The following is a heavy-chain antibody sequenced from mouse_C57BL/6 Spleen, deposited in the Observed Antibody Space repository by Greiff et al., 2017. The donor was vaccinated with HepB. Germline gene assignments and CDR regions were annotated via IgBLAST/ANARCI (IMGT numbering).Heavy chain of an antibody. CDR2: IRLKSDNYAT. V-gene: IGHV6-3*01. J-gene: IGHJ2*01. D-gene: IGHD4-1*02. CDR1: GFTFSNYW. CDR3: TSTGTDFYFDY. Sequence: EVKVEESGGGLVQPGGSMKLSCVASGFTFSNYWMNWVRQSPEKGLEWVAQIRLKSDNYATHYAESVKGRFTISRDDSKSSVYLQMNNLRAEDTGIYYCTSTGTDFYFDYGGQGTTLTVSS.